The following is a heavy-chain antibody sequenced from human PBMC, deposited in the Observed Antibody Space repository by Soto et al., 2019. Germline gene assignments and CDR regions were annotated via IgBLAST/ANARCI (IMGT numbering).Heavy chain of an antibody. Sequence: SQTLSLTCAISGDSDSSNTASWNWIRQSPSRGLEWLGRTYFRYKWYNDYAVSVKSRIIINPDTSNNQCSLQLNSVTPEDTAVYFCAKGDNLGPKTGYAFDPWGQGIMVTVSS. CDR2: TYFRYKWYN. CDR1: GDSDSSNTAS. V-gene: IGHV6-1*01. CDR3: AKGDNLGPKTGYAFDP. J-gene: IGHJ5*02. D-gene: IGHD5-12*01.